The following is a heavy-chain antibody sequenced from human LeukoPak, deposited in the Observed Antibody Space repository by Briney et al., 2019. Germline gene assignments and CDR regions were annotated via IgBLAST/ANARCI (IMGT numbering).Heavy chain of an antibody. CDR3: ARDGGDIYREKGNMDV. D-gene: IGHD3-16*01. Sequence: PGGSLRLSCAASGFTFSSYSMNWVRQAPGKGLEWVSSISSSSYIYYADSVKGRFTISRDNAKNSLYLQMNSLRAEDTAVYYCARDGGDIYREKGNMDVWGKGTTVTVSS. V-gene: IGHV3-21*01. CDR2: ISSSSYI. CDR1: GFTFSSYS. J-gene: IGHJ6*03.